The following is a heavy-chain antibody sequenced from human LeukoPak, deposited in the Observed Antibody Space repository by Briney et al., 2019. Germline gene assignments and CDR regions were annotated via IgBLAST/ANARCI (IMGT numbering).Heavy chain of an antibody. CDR2: ISSNGGST. CDR1: GFTFSSYA. CDR3: ARQMLRGDPFSLDY. V-gene: IGHV3-64*01. D-gene: IGHD3-10*01. J-gene: IGHJ4*02. Sequence: PGGSLRLSCAASGFTFSSYAMHWVRQAPGKGLEYVSAISSNGGSTYYANSVKGRFTISRDNSKNTLYLQMGSLRAEDMAVYYCARQMLRGDPFSLDYWGQGTLVTVSS.